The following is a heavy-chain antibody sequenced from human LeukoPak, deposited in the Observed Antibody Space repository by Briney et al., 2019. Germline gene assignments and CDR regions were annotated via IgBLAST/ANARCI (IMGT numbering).Heavy chain of an antibody. V-gene: IGHV3-30-3*01. CDR1: GFTFSSYA. CDR3: ARDRNGRNTFDY. J-gene: IGHJ4*02. CDR2: ISYDGSNK. D-gene: IGHD1-14*01. Sequence: PGRSLRLSCAASGFTFSSYAMHWARQAPGKGLEWVAVISYDGSNKYYADSVKGRFTISRDNSKNTLYLQMNSPRAEDTAVYYCARDRNGRNTFDYWGQGTLVTVSS.